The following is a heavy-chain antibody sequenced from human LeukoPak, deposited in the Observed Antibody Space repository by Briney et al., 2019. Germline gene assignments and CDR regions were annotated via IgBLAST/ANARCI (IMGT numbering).Heavy chain of an antibody. CDR3: ATQPHDFWSGPPGDYYYYMDV. CDR2: LRAGGPYGTEK. V-gene: IGHV3-30*02. D-gene: IGHD3-3*01. Sequence: GGSLRLSCATSGFNFNTFIMHWVRQAPGKGLEWLTFLRAGGPYGTEKFYADSVKGRFTISRDNSKNTLYLQMNSLRAEDTAVYYCATQPHDFWSGPPGDYYYYMDVWGKGTTVTVSS. CDR1: GFNFNTFI. J-gene: IGHJ6*03.